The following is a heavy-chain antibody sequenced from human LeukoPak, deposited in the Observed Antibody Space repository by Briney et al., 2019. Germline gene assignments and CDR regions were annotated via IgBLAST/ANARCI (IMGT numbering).Heavy chain of an antibody. Sequence: SVKVSCKASGGTFSSYAISWVRQAPGQGLEWMGGIIPIFGTADYAQEFQGRVTITADESTSTAYMELNSLRSEDTAVYYCARDPSMIRGENTPYFDYWGQGTLVTVSS. V-gene: IGHV1-69*13. CDR3: ARDPSMIRGENTPYFDY. D-gene: IGHD3-10*01. CDR1: GGTFSSYA. J-gene: IGHJ4*02. CDR2: IIPIFGTA.